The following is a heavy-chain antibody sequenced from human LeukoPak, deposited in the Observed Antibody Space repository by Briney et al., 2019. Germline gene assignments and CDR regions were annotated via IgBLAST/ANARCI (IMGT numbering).Heavy chain of an antibody. CDR1: GITLSNYG. CDR2: ISDSGGST. D-gene: IGHD3-22*01. CDR3: AKRGVVIRVILVGFHKEAYYFDS. V-gene: IGHV3-23*01. Sequence: GGSLRLSCAVSGITLSNYGMSWVRQAPGKGLEWVAGISDSGGSTKYADSVKGRFTISRDSPKNTLYLQMNSLRAEDTAMYFCAKRGVVIRVILVGFHKEAYYFDSWGQGALVTVSS. J-gene: IGHJ4*02.